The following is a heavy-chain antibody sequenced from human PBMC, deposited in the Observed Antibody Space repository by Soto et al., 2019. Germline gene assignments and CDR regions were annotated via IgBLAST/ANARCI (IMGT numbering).Heavy chain of an antibody. CDR3: ARGRLYYYDSSGYRRGWFDP. CDR2: INHSGST. CDR1: GGSFSGYY. J-gene: IGHJ5*02. V-gene: IGHV4-34*01. Sequence: QVQLQQWGAGLLKPSETLSLTCAVYGGSFSGYYWSWIRQPPGKGLEWIGEINHSGSTNYNPSLKSRVTISVDTSKNHFSLKLSSVTAADTAVYYCARGRLYYYDSSGYRRGWFDPWGQGTLVTVSS. D-gene: IGHD3-22*01.